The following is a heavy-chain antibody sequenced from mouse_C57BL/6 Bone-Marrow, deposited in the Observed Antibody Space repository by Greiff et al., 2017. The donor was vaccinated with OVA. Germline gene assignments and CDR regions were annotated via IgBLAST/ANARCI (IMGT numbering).Heavy chain of an antibody. Sequence: DVKLVESGGGLVQPGGSLKLSCAASGFTFSDYYMYWVRQTPEKRLEWVAYISNGGGSTYYPDTVKGRFTISRDNAKNTLYLQMSRLKSEDTAMYYCARHSRLGYYFDYRGQGTTLTVSS. CDR2: ISNGGGST. J-gene: IGHJ2*01. V-gene: IGHV5-12*01. CDR3: ARHSRLGYYFDY. CDR1: GFTFSDYY. D-gene: IGHD1-2*01.